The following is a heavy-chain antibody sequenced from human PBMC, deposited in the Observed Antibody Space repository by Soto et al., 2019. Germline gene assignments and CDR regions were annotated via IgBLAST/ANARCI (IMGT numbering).Heavy chain of an antibody. CDR1: GFTFSSYG. Sequence: PGGSLRLSCAASGFTFSSYGMHWVRQAPGKGLEWVAVIWYDGSNKYYADSVKGRFTISRDNSKNTLYLQMNSLRAEDTAVYYCARDRREWLPPYYMDVWGKGTTVTVSS. J-gene: IGHJ6*03. V-gene: IGHV3-33*01. D-gene: IGHD3-3*01. CDR3: ARDRREWLPPYYMDV. CDR2: IWYDGSNK.